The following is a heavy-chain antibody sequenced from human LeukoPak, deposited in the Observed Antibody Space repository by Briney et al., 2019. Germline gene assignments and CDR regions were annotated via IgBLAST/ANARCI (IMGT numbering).Heavy chain of an antibody. CDR2: IYTSGST. D-gene: IGHD2-2*01. CDR1: GGSISGGSYY. V-gene: IGHV4-61*02. Sequence: PSQTLSLTCTVSGGSISGGSYYWSWIRQPAGKGLEWIVRIYTSGSTNYNPSLKSRVTISVDTSKNQSSLKLSSVTAADTAVYYCARNVVVPAAIEHHADFDIWGQGTMVTVSS. J-gene: IGHJ3*02. CDR3: ARNVVVPAAIEHHADFDI.